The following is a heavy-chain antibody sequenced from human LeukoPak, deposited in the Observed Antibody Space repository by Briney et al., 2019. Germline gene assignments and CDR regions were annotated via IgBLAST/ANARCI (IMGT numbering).Heavy chain of an antibody. Sequence: PGGSLRLSCAASRFTFSNYWMSWVRQAPGKGQEWVANINQDGSEKYYVDSVKGRFSISRDNAKNSLFLQMSSLRDEDTAVYYCARDTAGNDYWGQGTLVTVSS. CDR2: INQDGSEK. CDR3: ARDTAGNDY. J-gene: IGHJ4*02. V-gene: IGHV3-7*01. D-gene: IGHD6-19*01. CDR1: RFTFSNYW.